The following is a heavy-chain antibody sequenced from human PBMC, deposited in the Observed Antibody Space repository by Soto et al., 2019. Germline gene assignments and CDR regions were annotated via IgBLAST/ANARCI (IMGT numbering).Heavy chain of an antibody. J-gene: IGHJ6*02. V-gene: IGHV3-21*01. D-gene: IGHD6-13*01. CDR2: ISSSSSYI. Sequence: GGFQRLSCSAAGFIFRACAMNCISQAPGKGLEWVSSISSSSSYIYYADSVKGRFTISRDNAKNSLYLQMNSLRAEDTAVYYCARDRYSSLYYYGMDVWGQANTVNGS. CDR3: ARDRYSSLYYYGMDV. CDR1: GFIFRACA.